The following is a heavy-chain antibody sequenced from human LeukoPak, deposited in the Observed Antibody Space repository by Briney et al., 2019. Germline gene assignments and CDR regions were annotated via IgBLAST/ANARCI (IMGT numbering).Heavy chain of an antibody. Sequence: GRSLRLSCAASGFTFSIYAIHWVRQAPGKGLEWVSYISSSSSTINYADSVKGRFTISRDNAKNSLYLQMNSLRDEDTAVYYCARDRITGTIRPRGFDYWGQGTLVTVSS. D-gene: IGHD3-3*01. V-gene: IGHV3-48*02. CDR1: GFTFSIYA. CDR2: ISSSSSTI. J-gene: IGHJ4*02. CDR3: ARDRITGTIRPRGFDY.